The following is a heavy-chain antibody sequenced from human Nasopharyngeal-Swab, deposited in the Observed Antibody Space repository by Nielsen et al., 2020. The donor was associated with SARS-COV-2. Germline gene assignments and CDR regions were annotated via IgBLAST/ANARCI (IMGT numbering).Heavy chain of an antibody. D-gene: IGHD3-22*01. Sequence: GESLKISCAASGFTFSSYAMSWVRQAPGKGLEWVSAISGSGGSTYYADSVKGRFTISRDNSKNTLYLQMNSLRAEDTAVYYCAREGTTYYYDSSGYYSEYYFDYWGQGTLVTVSS. CDR3: AREGTTYYYDSSGYYSEYYFDY. CDR2: ISGSGGST. V-gene: IGHV3-23*01. CDR1: GFTFSSYA. J-gene: IGHJ4*02.